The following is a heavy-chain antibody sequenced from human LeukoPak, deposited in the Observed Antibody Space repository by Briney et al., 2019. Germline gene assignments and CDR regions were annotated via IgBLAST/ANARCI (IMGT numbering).Heavy chain of an antibody. CDR1: GYTFKNYD. CDR3: ARATPGGLHGYSFDY. J-gene: IGHJ4*02. Sequence: ASVKVSCKASGYTFKNYDINWVRQATGQGIEWMGWMNPNSGNTGFAQKFQDRVSMTRDTSINTAYMELTSLRSGDTAAYYCARATPGGLHGYSFDYWGQGTVVTVYS. CDR2: MNPNSGNT. D-gene: IGHD5-24*01. V-gene: IGHV1-8*02.